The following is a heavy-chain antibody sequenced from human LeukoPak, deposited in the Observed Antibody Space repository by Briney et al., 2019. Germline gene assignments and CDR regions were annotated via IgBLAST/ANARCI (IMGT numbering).Heavy chain of an antibody. CDR1: GYSFTSYW. D-gene: IGHD2-15*01. J-gene: IGHJ4*02. CDR3: ARQRIPYCTGGTCPFDY. V-gene: IGHV5-51*01. CDR2: IYPGDSDT. Sequence: GESLKISCKGSGYSFTSYWIGWVRQMPGKGLEWMGNIYPGDSDTRYNPSFQGQVTISADKSISTAYLQWSSLKASDTAMYYCARQRIPYCTGGTCPFDYWGQGTLVTVSS.